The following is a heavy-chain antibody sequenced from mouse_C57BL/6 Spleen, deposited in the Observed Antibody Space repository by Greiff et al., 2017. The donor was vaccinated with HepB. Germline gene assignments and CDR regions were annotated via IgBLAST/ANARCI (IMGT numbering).Heavy chain of an antibody. CDR1: GFNIKDYY. CDR3: ARNPPHVEWYFDV. V-gene: IGHV14-2*01. CDR2: IDPEDGET. J-gene: IGHJ1*03. Sequence: EVQLQQSGAELVKPGASVKLSCTASGFNIKDYYMHWVKQRTEQGLEWIGRIDPEDGETKYAPKFKGKATITADTSSNTAYLQLSSLTSEDTAVYYCARNPPHVEWYFDVWGTGTTVTVSS.